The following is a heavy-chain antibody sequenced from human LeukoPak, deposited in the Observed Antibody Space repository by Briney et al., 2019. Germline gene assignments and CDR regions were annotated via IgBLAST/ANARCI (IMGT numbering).Heavy chain of an antibody. J-gene: IGHJ4*02. CDR3: ARGSFPDVGALLFDY. CDR2: IIPILGIA. Sequence: SVKVSCKASGDTFSSYTISWVRQVPGQGLEWMGRIIPILGIANYAQKFQGRVTITADKSTSTAYMELSSLRSEDTAVYYCARGSFPDVGALLFDYWGQGTLVTVSS. V-gene: IGHV1-69*02. D-gene: IGHD1-26*01. CDR1: GDTFSSYT.